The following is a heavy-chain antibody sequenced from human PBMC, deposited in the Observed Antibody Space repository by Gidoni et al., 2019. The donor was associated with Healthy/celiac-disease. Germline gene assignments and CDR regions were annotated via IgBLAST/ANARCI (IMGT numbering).Heavy chain of an antibody. Sequence: QVQLQQWGAGLLKPSETLSLTCAVYGGSFSGYYWSWIRQPPGKGLGWIGEINHSGSTNYNPSLKSRVTISVDTSKNQFSLKLSSVTAADTAVYYCARDDCTGGSCYSYYWGQGTLVTVSS. CDR1: GGSFSGYY. CDR3: ARDDCTGGSCYSYY. J-gene: IGHJ4*02. CDR2: INHSGST. D-gene: IGHD2-15*01. V-gene: IGHV4-34*01.